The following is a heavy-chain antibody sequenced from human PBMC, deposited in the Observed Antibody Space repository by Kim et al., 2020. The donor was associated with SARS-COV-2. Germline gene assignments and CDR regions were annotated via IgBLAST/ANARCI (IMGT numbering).Heavy chain of an antibody. D-gene: IGHD3-10*01. J-gene: IGHJ5*02. V-gene: IGHV1-18*04. CDR2: ISADNGNT. CDR3: ARVNEGIVLLFNWFDP. Sequence: ASVKVSCKASGYTFTSYGISWVRQAPGQGLEWMGWISADNGNTNYAQKLQGRVTMTTDTSTSTAYMELRSLRSDDTAVYYCARVNEGIVLLFNWFDPWGQGPLVTVSS. CDR1: GYTFTSYG.